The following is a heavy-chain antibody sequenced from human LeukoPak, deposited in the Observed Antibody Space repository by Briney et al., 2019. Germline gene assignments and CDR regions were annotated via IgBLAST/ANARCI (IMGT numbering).Heavy chain of an antibody. D-gene: IGHD2-2*01. Sequence: ASVKVSCKASGGTFSSYAISWVRQAPGQGLEWMGGILPIFGTANYAQKFQGRVTITADESTSTAYMELSSLRSEDTAVYYCARDLAVVPAATLTDNWFDPWGQGTLVTVSS. V-gene: IGHV1-69*01. CDR2: ILPIFGTA. CDR1: GGTFSSYA. J-gene: IGHJ5*02. CDR3: ARDLAVVPAATLTDNWFDP.